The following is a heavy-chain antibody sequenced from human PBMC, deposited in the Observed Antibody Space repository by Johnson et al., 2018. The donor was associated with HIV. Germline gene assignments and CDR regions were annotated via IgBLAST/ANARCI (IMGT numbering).Heavy chain of an antibody. CDR2: ISGGST. J-gene: IGHJ3*02. D-gene: IGHD1-26*01. CDR1: GFTVSSNE. Sequence: VQLVESGGVLVQPGGSLRLSCAASGFTVSSNEMSWVRQAPGKGLEWVSSISGGSTSYADSRKGRFTISSDNSKNTLHLQMNSLRAEDTAVYYCAIQRRGGKGGGAYDIWGQGTMVTVSS. V-gene: IGHV3-38-3*01. CDR3: AIQRRGGKGGGAYDI.